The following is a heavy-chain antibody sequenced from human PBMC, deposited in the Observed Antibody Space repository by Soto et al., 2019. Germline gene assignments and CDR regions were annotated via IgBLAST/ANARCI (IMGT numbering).Heavy chain of an antibody. J-gene: IGHJ6*03. CDR1: GGSISSGGYY. Sequence: QVQLQESGPGLVKPSQTLSLTCTVSGGSISSGGYYWSWIRQHPGKGLEWIGYIYYSGSTYYNPSRKSRVTISVDTSKNQFSLKLSSVTAADTAVYYCARTDIVVVPAAIEHYYYYYMDVWGKGPRSPSP. CDR3: ARTDIVVVPAAIEHYYYYYMDV. V-gene: IGHV4-31*03. CDR2: IYYSGST. D-gene: IGHD2-2*01.